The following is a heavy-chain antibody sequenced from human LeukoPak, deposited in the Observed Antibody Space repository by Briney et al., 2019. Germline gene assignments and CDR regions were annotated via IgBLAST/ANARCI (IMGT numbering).Heavy chain of an antibody. D-gene: IGHD3-22*01. Sequence: PGGSLRLSCAVSGFTFHTFGIHWVRQTPGKGLEWVAFIRYDGSNKYYADSVKGRFTISRDNSKNTLYLQMNSLRAEDTAVYYCAKDYYDSSGYPYYFDYWGQGTLVTVSS. CDR3: AKDYYDSSGYPYYFDY. V-gene: IGHV3-30*02. CDR1: GFTFHTFG. CDR2: IRYDGSNK. J-gene: IGHJ4*02.